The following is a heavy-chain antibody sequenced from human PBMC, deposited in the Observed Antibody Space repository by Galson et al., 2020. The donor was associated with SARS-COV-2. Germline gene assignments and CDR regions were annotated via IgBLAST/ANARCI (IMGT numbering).Heavy chain of an antibody. CDR2: IYYSGST. J-gene: IGHJ4*02. Sequence: SQTLSLTCSVSGDSITSGDFYWSWIRQPPGKGLEWVGHIYYSGSTKFNPSLQSRVTISVDTSKGQFSLNLRSVTAADTAVYYCARLYDNSGYYPPELYSFDYWSQGTLVTVSS. V-gene: IGHV4-61*08. CDR1: GDSITSGDFY. CDR3: ARLYDNSGYYPPELYSFDY. D-gene: IGHD3-22*01.